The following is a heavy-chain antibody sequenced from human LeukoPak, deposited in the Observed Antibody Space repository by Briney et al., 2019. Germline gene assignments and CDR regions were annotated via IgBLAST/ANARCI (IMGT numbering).Heavy chain of an antibody. CDR3: AGSYGTEY. Sequence: QAGGSLRLSCAASGFTFSSHWMSWVRQAPGKRLEWVANIKEDGSEKYYVDSVKGRFTISRDNAKNSLYLQMNSLRAEDTAVYYCAGSYGTEYWGQGTLVTVSS. CDR2: IKEDGSEK. J-gene: IGHJ4*02. V-gene: IGHV3-7*01. CDR1: GFTFSSHW. D-gene: IGHD1-26*01.